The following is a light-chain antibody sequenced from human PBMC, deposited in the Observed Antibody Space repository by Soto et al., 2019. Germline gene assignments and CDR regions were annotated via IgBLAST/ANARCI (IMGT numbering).Light chain of an antibody. J-gene: IGLJ2*01. CDR2: EGT. Sequence: QSALTQPASVSGSPGQSITISCTGTSSDVGSYNLFSWYQQHPGKAPRLMIYEGTKRPSGVSNRFSGSKSGNTASLTISGLQAEDEADYYCSSYAGSDTFVAFGGGTKLTVL. CDR1: SSDVGSYNL. CDR3: SSYAGSDTFVA. V-gene: IGLV2-23*01.